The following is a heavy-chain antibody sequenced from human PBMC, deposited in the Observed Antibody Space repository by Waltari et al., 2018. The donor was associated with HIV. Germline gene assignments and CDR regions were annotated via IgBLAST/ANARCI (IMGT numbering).Heavy chain of an antibody. D-gene: IGHD6-19*01. CDR1: GDSVSSNSAA. Sequence: QVQLQQSGPGLVKPSQTLSLTCGISGDSVSSNSAAWNWIRQSPSRGLEWLGRTYYRSKWYSDYALSVKSRITINPDTSENQFSLQLNSVTPDDTAVYYCAGAARAVAGLSAVDIWGQGTMVTVSS. CDR3: AGAARAVAGLSAVDI. V-gene: IGHV6-1*01. CDR2: TYYRSKWYS. J-gene: IGHJ3*02.